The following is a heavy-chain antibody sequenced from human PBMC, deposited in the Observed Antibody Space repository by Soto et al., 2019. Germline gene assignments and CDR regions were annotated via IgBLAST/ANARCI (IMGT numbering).Heavy chain of an antibody. D-gene: IGHD2-15*01. CDR1: GFTFSSYA. CDR2: ISYDGSNK. J-gene: IGHJ4*02. Sequence: QVQLVESGGGVVQPGRSLRLSCAASGFTFSSYAMHWVRQAPGKGLEWVAVISYDGSNKYYADSVKGRFTISRDNSKNTLYLQMNSLRAEGTAVYYCARDLTPPHSSPGDPRDYWGQGTLVTVSS. CDR3: ARDLTPPHSSPGDPRDY. V-gene: IGHV3-30-3*01.